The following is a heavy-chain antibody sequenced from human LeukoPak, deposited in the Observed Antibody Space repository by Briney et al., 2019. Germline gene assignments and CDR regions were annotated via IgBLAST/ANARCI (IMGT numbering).Heavy chain of an antibody. J-gene: IGHJ4*02. V-gene: IGHV3-21*01. Sequence: PRGSLRLSRAVSGFTPSSYTVYGVRQAPGKGLEWVSSISSSSSYIYYADSLKGRFTISRDNPKNSLYLQRNSLRAEDTAVYYIARISTGSSLDCWGQGTLVTVSS. CDR2: ISSSSSYI. CDR3: ARISTGSSLDC. D-gene: IGHD6-19*01. CDR1: GFTPSSYT.